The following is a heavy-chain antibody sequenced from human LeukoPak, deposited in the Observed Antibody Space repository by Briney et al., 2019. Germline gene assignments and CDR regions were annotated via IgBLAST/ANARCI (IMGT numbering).Heavy chain of an antibody. CDR3: ARVKVGITYWFDP. D-gene: IGHD1-26*01. J-gene: IGHJ5*02. CDR1: GFIVNYNY. Sequence: PGGSLRLSCAASGFIVNYNYMSWVRQAPGKGLEWVSVIYSGGSTYYADCVKGRFTTSRDNSRNMVYLQMKSLRVEDTAVYYCARVKVGITYWFDPWGQGTLVTVSS. CDR2: IYSGGST. V-gene: IGHV3-66*01.